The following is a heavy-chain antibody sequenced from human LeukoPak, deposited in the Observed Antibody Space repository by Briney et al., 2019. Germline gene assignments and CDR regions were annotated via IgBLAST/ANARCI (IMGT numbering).Heavy chain of an antibody. CDR2: IYYSGGT. CDR3: ARAPGNDYYPYYYMDV. Sequence: SETLSLTCTVSGGSIRSYYWSCIRPPLGKGLEWMGYIYYSGGTNYTPSLKCRVTISVDTSKNQFSLKVNSVTAADTAVYYCARAPGNDYYPYYYMDVWGKGTTVTVSS. J-gene: IGHJ6*03. V-gene: IGHV4-59*01. D-gene: IGHD4/OR15-4a*01. CDR1: GGSIRSYY.